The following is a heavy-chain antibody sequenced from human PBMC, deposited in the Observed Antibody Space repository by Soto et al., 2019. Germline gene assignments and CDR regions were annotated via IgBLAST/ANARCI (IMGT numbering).Heavy chain of an antibody. D-gene: IGHD2-2*02. V-gene: IGHV1-2*02. J-gene: IGHJ6*02. CDR2: INPNSGGT. Sequence: GASVKVSCKASGYTFTGYYMHWVRQAPGQGLEWMGWINPNSGGTNYAQKFQGRVTMTRDTSISTAYMELSRLRSDDTAVYYCARAHHIVVVPAAIFYYYGMDVWGQGFTVRGSS. CDR1: GYTFTGYY. CDR3: ARAHHIVVVPAAIFYYYGMDV.